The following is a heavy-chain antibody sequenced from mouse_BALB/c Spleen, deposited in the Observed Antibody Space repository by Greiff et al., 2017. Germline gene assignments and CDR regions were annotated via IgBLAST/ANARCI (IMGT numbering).Heavy chain of an antibody. Sequence: EVQLQESGGGLVKPGGSLKLSCAASGYTFSSYAMSWVRQTPEKRLEWVASISSGGSTYYPDSVKGRFTISRDNARNILYLQMSSLRSEDTAMYFCASGYLYAMDYWGQGTSVTVSS. J-gene: IGHJ4*01. CDR2: ISSGGST. V-gene: IGHV5-6-5*01. CDR1: GYTFSSYA. CDR3: ASGYLYAMDY. D-gene: IGHD5-1*01.